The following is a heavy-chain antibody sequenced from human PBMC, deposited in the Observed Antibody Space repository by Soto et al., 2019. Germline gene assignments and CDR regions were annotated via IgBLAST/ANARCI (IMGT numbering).Heavy chain of an antibody. V-gene: IGHV4-4*07. Sequence: PSETLSLTCTVSGGSISSYYWSWIRQPAGKGLEWIGRIYTSGSTNYNPSLKSRVTMSVDTSKNQFSLKLSSVTAADTAVYYCARGPVYYGSGSYYNAWFDPWGQGTLVTVSS. CDR1: GGSISSYY. CDR2: IYTSGST. J-gene: IGHJ5*02. D-gene: IGHD3-10*01. CDR3: ARGPVYYGSGSYYNAWFDP.